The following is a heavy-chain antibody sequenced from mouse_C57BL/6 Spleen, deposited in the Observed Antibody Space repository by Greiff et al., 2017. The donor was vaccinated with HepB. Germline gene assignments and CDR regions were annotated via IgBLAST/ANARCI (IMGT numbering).Heavy chain of an antibody. Sequence: VQLQESGAELVKPGASVKISCKASGYAFSSYWMNWVKQRPGKGLEWIGQIYPGDGDTNYNGKLKGKATLTADKSSSTAYMQLSSLTSEDSAVYFCARSGYYGSSLDYWGQGTTLTVSS. V-gene: IGHV1-80*01. CDR3: ARSGYYGSSLDY. CDR2: IYPGDGDT. CDR1: GYAFSSYW. J-gene: IGHJ2*01. D-gene: IGHD1-1*01.